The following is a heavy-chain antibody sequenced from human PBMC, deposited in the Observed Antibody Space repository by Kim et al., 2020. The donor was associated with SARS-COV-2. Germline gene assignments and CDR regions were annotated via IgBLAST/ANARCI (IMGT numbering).Heavy chain of an antibody. Sequence: GGSLRLSCAASGFTFSSYSMNWVRQAPGKGLEWVSYISSSSSTIYYADSVKGRFTISRDNAKNSLYLQMNSLRDEDTAVYYCARADYDFWSGYYIGFDYWGQGTLVTVSS. CDR2: ISSSSSTI. D-gene: IGHD3-3*01. CDR3: ARADYDFWSGYYIGFDY. V-gene: IGHV3-48*02. J-gene: IGHJ4*02. CDR1: GFTFSSYS.